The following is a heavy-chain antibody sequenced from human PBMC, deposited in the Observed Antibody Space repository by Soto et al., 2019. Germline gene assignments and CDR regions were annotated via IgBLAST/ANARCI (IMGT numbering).Heavy chain of an antibody. V-gene: IGHV4-30-2*01. J-gene: IGHJ4*02. Sequence: SETLSLTCAVSGGSISSGAYSWSWIRQPPGKGLEWIGYLYHGGATYSNPSLKNRVTISGDWSKNQFSLKLNSVTAADTAVYHCARAFTAMGLFDYWGPGILVTVSS. CDR3: ARAFTAMGLFDY. CDR2: LYHGGAT. D-gene: IGHD5-18*01. CDR1: GGSISSGAYS.